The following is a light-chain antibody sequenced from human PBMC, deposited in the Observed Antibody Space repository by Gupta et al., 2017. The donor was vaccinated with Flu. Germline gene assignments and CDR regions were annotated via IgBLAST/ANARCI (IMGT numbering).Light chain of an antibody. V-gene: IGKV3-15*01. J-gene: IGKJ2*01. CDR1: QSAFVH. CDR3: QQYHNWPHS. CDR2: GAS. Sequence: EILMTQSPVTLSVSPGETVTLSCPASQSAFVHLAWSQKKHGQAPRLLIYGASTRATGVPARFRGSGSVTGFTLTIDSLQSEDFALYFCQQYHNWPHSFGQGTRLEI.